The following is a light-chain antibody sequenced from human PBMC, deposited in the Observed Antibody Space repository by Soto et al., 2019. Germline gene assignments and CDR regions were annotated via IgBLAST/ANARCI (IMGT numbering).Light chain of an antibody. V-gene: IGLV1-40*01. CDR1: SSNIGAGYA. CDR2: ANT. J-gene: IGLJ1*01. Sequence: QSVLTQPPSVSGAPGQRVTISCTGSSSNIGAGYAVHWYQHLPGTAPKLLIYANTNRPSGVPDRFSGSESGTSASLAITGLQAEDEADYYCSSKRDSSTLFVFGTGTKVTVL. CDR3: SSKRDSSTLFV.